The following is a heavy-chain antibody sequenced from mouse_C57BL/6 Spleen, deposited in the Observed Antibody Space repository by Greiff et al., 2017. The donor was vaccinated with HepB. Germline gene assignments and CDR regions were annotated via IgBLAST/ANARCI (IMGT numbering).Heavy chain of an antibody. CDR3: ARGDGCSAWFAY. V-gene: IGHV5-17*01. CDR1: GFTFSDYG. J-gene: IGHJ3*01. D-gene: IGHD2-3*01. CDR2: ISSGSSTI. Sequence: EVKLVESGGGLVKPGGSLKLSCAASGFTFSDYGMHWVRQAPEKGLEWVAYISSGSSTIYYADTVKGRFTISRDNAKNTLFLQMTSLRSEDTAMYYCARGDGCSAWFAYWGQGTLVTVSA.